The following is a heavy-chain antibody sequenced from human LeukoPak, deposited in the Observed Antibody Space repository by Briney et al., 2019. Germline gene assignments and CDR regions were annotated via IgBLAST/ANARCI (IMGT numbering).Heavy chain of an antibody. J-gene: IGHJ4*02. V-gene: IGHV3-64D*06. CDR3: VRGTGY. CDR1: GFTFSNYG. Sequence: PGGSLRLSCSASGFTFSNYGMHWVRQAPGKGLEYVSAISSNGDNTYYADSVKGRFTISIDNSKTTLYLQMSSLRADDAAVYYCVRGTGYWGQGNRVIVSS. CDR2: ISSNGDNT.